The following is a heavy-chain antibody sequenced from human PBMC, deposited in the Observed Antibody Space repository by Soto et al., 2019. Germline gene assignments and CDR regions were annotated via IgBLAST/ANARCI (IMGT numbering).Heavy chain of an antibody. Sequence: GGSHRHSCAASGFTFISDAMSCVSQAPGKGLEWVSAISGSGGSTYYADSVKGRFTISRDNSKNTLYLQMNSLRAEDTAVYYCAKEKELSFAHWGQGTLVTAPQ. D-gene: IGHD1-7*01. J-gene: IGHJ4*02. V-gene: IGHV3-23*01. CDR3: AKEKELSFAH. CDR1: GFTFISDA. CDR2: ISGSGGST.